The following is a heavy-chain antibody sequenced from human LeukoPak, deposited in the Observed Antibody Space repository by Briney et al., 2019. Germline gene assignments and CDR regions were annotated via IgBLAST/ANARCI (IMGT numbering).Heavy chain of an antibody. Sequence: PGGSLRLSCAASGFTFSSYGMHWVRQAPGKGLEWVVVISYDGSNKYYADSVRGRFTISRDNSKNTLYLQMNSLRAEDTAVYYCAKDDGMIDHWGQGTLVTVSS. J-gene: IGHJ4*02. CDR2: ISYDGSNK. V-gene: IGHV3-30*18. CDR1: GFTFSSYG. CDR3: AKDDGMIDH. D-gene: IGHD1-26*01.